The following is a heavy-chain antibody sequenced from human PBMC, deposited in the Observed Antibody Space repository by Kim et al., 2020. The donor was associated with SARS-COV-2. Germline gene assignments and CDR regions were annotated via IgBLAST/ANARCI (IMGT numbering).Heavy chain of an antibody. V-gene: IGHV3-30*18. D-gene: IGHD3-10*01. CDR3: AKDVFVAMVRGVFID. Sequence: GGSLRLSCAASGFTFSSYVMHWVRQAPGKGLEWVAIISYDGSNKYYADSVKGRFTISRDNSKNTLYLQMNSLRAEDTAVYYCAKDVFVAMVRGVFIDWGQGTLVTVSS. CDR2: ISYDGSNK. CDR1: GFTFSSYV. J-gene: IGHJ4*02.